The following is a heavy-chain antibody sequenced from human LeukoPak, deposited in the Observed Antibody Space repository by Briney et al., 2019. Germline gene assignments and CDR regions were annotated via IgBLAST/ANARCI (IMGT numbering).Heavy chain of an antibody. D-gene: IGHD3-3*01. J-gene: IGHJ4*02. CDR1: GFSFSDYF. Sequence: GGSLTLSWSAYGFSFSDYFTSWLRHTPGKGLEWVSYISSSGSSIYYADSVKGRFTISRDNGKHSLYLPMSSWTVEDTAVYYCAREPPQSYARIGDYTLDYWGQGTLVTVSS. CDR3: AREPPQSYARIGDYTLDY. CDR2: ISSSGSSI. V-gene: IGHV3-11*04.